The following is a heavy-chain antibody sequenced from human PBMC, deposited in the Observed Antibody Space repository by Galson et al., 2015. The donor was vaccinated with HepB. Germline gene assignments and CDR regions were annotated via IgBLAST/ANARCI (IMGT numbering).Heavy chain of an antibody. CDR2: INPSGGST. CDR3: ARDIALDGSGSYSACYFQH. J-gene: IGHJ1*01. V-gene: IGHV1-46*01. Sequence: SVKVSCKASGYTFTSYYMHWVRQAPGQGLEWMGIINPSGGSTSYAQKFQGRVTMTRDTSTSTVYMELSSLRSEDTAVYYCARDIALDGSGSYSACYFQHWGQGTLVTVSS. D-gene: IGHD3-10*01. CDR1: GYTFTSYY.